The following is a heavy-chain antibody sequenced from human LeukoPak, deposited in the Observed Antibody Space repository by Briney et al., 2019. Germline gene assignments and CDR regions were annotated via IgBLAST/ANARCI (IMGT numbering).Heavy chain of an antibody. D-gene: IGHD2-15*01. CDR3: ASEYCSGGNCYFDY. CDR2: IFPGDSDT. J-gene: IGHJ4*02. Sequence: KSGESLKISCKGSEYSFATYWIGWVRQMPGQGLEWMGIIFPGDSDTRYSPSFQGQVTISADKSISTAYLQWSSLKASDTAIYYCASEYCSGGNCYFDYWGQETLVTVSS. V-gene: IGHV5-51*01. CDR1: EYSFATYW.